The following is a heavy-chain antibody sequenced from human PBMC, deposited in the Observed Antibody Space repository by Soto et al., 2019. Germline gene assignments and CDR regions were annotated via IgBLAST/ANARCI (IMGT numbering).Heavy chain of an antibody. V-gene: IGHV1-18*01. CDR1: GYRFTSYG. J-gene: IGHJ5*02. CDR2: ISDYNGNR. D-gene: IGHD1-26*01. Sequence: GASVKVSCKASGYRFTSYGISWVRQAPGQGLEWMGWISDYNGNRNYAQKFQGRVTMTTDTSTSTAYMELRSLRSDDTAVYYCAREDGWERATWSQGTLVTVSS. CDR3: AREDGWERAT.